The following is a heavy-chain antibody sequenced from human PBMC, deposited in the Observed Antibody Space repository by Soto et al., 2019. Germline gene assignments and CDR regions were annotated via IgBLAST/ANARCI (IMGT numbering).Heavy chain of an antibody. V-gene: IGHV3-21*01. J-gene: IGHJ4*02. CDR2: ISSSSSYI. CDR3: ATDVLRFLEWLYY. D-gene: IGHD3-3*01. CDR1: GFTFSSYS. Sequence: LRLSCAASGFTFSSYSMNWVRQAPGKGLEWVSSISSSSSYIYYADSVKGRFTISRDNAKNSLYLQMNSLRAEDTAVYYCATDVLRFLEWLYYWGQGTLVTVSS.